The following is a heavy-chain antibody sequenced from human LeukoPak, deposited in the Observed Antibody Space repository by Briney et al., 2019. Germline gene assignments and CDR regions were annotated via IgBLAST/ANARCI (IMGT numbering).Heavy chain of an antibody. Sequence: GESLKISCKGSGYSFTTYWIHWVRQMPGKGLEWMGIIYPGDSDTRFSPSFQGQVTISADKSISTAYLQWSSLKASDTAMYYCARSDYDSSGLYYFDYWGQGTLVTVSS. CDR3: ARSDYDSSGLYYFDY. CDR2: IYPGDSDT. V-gene: IGHV5-51*01. J-gene: IGHJ4*02. D-gene: IGHD3-22*01. CDR1: GYSFTTYW.